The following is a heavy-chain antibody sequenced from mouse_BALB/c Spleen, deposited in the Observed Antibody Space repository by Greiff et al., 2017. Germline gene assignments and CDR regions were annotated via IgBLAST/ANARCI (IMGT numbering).Heavy chain of an antibody. CDR2: ISSGGGST. V-gene: IGHV5-12-1*01. CDR1: GFAFSSYD. D-gene: IGHD2-2*01. CDR3: ARQGLLWLRAMDY. J-gene: IGHJ4*01. Sequence: EVKLVESGGGLVKPGGSLKLSCAASGFAFSSYDMSWVRQTPEKRLEWVAYISSGGGSTYYPDTVKGRFTISRDNAKNTLYLQMSSLKSEDTAMYYCARQGLLWLRAMDYWGQGTSVTVSS.